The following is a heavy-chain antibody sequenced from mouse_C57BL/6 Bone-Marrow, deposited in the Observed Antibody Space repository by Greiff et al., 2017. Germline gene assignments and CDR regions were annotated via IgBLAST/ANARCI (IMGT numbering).Heavy chain of an antibody. D-gene: IGHD2-1*01. CDR2: IYPGGGYT. J-gene: IGHJ4*01. CDR1: GYTFTNYW. CDR3: ARRGNRYYGNSPYAMDY. V-gene: IGHV1-63*01. Sequence: QVQLQQSGAELVRPGTSVKMSCKASGYTFTNYWIGWAKQRPGHGLEWIGDIYPGGGYTNYNEKFKGKATLTADKSSSTAYMQFSSLTSEDSAIYYCARRGNRYYGNSPYAMDYWGQGTSVTVSS.